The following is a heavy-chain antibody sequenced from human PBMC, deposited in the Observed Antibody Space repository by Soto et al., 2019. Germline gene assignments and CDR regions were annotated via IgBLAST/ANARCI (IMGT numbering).Heavy chain of an antibody. V-gene: IGHV3-23*01. CDR3: AKRRVGCYVDL. Sequence: EVQLLESGGGLVQPGGSLRLSCAASGFTFSSYAMSWVRQAPGKGLEWVSAISGSGGSTYYADSVKGRFTISRDNSKNTLYRNMPSLRAVDTAVYCCAKRRVGCYVDLWGRGTLVTVSS. D-gene: IGHD1-26*01. CDR1: GFTFSSYA. J-gene: IGHJ2*01. CDR2: ISGSGGST.